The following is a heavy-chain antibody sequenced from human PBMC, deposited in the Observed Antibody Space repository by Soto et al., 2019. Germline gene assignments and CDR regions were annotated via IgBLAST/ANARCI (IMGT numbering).Heavy chain of an antibody. CDR1: GFTFSSYS. D-gene: IGHD3-10*01. Sequence: GSLRLSCAASGFTFSSYSMNWVRQAPGKGLEWVSSISSSSSYIYYADSVKGRFTISRDNSKNTLYLQMNSLRAEDTAVYYCAKAQLLWFGELFKPPDYWGQGTPVTVSS. CDR3: AKAQLLWFGELFKPPDY. V-gene: IGHV3-21*01. J-gene: IGHJ4*02. CDR2: ISSSSSYI.